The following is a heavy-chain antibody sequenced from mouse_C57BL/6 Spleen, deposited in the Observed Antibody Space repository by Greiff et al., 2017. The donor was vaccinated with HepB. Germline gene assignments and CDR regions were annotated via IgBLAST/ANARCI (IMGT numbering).Heavy chain of an antibody. CDR3: ARRSWDEGYFDV. V-gene: IGHV1-64*01. CDR2: IHPNSGST. D-gene: IGHD4-1*01. CDR1: GYTFTSYW. Sequence: QVQLQQPGAELVKPGASVKLSCKASGYTFTSYWMHWVKQRPGQGLEWIGMIHPNSGSTNYNEKFKSKATLTVDKSSSTAYMQLSSLTSEDSAGYYCARRSWDEGYFDVWGTGTTVTVSS. J-gene: IGHJ1*03.